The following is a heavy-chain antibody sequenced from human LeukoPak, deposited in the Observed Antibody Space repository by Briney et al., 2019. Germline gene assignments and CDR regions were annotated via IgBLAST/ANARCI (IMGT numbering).Heavy chain of an antibody. D-gene: IGHD5-12*01. CDR2: IYYSGST. Sequence: SETLSLTCTVSGGSISSSSYYWGWIRQPPGKGLEWIGSIYYSGSTYYNPSLKSRVTISVDTSKNQFSLKLSSVTAADTAVYYCAREVIVATHFGYWGQGTLVTVSS. CDR3: AREVIVATHFGY. V-gene: IGHV4-39*07. CDR1: GGSISSSSYY. J-gene: IGHJ4*02.